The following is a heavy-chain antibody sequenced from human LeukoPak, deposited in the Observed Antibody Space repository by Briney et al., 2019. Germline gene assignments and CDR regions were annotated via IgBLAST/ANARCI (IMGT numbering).Heavy chain of an antibody. D-gene: IGHD6-6*01. J-gene: IGHJ4*02. CDR1: GFTVSSNH. CDR2: LYSGGTT. Sequence: GGSLRLSCAASGFTVSSNHMIWVRQAPGKGLEWVSVLYSGGTTYYADSVKGRFTISRDNSRNTVYLQMNSLRAADTAVYYCSREASDDYLEDWGQGALVTVSS. CDR3: SREASDDYLED. V-gene: IGHV3-66*01.